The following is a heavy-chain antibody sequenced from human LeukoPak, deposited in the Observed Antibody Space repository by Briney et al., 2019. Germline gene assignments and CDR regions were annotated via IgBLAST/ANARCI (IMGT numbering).Heavy chain of an antibody. CDR3: VRGSRGPDI. CDR2: VNTNGTET. D-gene: IGHD3-10*01. CDR1: GFTFNNFC. Sequence: GGSLRLSCAASGFTFNNFCMHWVRPAPGTGLVWISRVNTNGTETVYADPVKGRFTISRDNAKNTVHLQMNSLRVEDTAIYYCVRGSRGPDIWGQGTMVTVSS. V-gene: IGHV3-74*01. J-gene: IGHJ3*02.